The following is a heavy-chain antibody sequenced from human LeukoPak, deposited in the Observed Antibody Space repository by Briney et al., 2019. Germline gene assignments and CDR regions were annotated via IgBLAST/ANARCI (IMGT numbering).Heavy chain of an antibody. V-gene: IGHV1-2*02. Sequence: ASVKVSCKASGYTFTGYYMHWVRQAPGQGLEWMGWINPNSGGTNYAQKFQGRITMTTNTSIETAYMELSSLRSEDTAVYYCARPGAAAGFAYWGQGTLVTVSS. CDR3: ARPGAAAGFAY. CDR2: INPNSGGT. J-gene: IGHJ4*02. D-gene: IGHD6-13*01. CDR1: GYTFTGYY.